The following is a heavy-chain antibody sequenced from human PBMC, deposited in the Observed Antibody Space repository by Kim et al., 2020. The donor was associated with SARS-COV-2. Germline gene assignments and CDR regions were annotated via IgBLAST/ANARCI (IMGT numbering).Heavy chain of an antibody. CDR3: ARVLKRGKSMVRGVIGWFDP. CDR1: GYTFTSYG. V-gene: IGHV1-18*01. Sequence: ASVKVSCKASGYTFTSYGISWVRQAPGQGLEWMGWISAYNGNTNYAQKLQGRVTMTTDTSTSTAYMELRSLRSDDTAVYYCARVLKRGKSMVRGVIGWFDPRGQRTLVTVSS. J-gene: IGHJ5*02. CDR2: ISAYNGNT. D-gene: IGHD3-10*01.